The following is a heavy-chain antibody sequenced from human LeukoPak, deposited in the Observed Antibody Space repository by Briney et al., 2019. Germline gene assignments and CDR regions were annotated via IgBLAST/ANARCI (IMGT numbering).Heavy chain of an antibody. D-gene: IGHD6-13*01. CDR1: GYTFTGYY. CDR2: INPSGGST. V-gene: IGHV1-46*01. Sequence: ASVKVSRKASGYTFTGYYIHWVRQAPGQGLEWMGLINPSGGSTNYAQKFQGRVTMTRDTSTSTVYMELSSLRSEDTAVYYCARAGNRIAAAAPDAFDIWGQGTMVTVSS. J-gene: IGHJ3*02. CDR3: ARAGNRIAAAAPDAFDI.